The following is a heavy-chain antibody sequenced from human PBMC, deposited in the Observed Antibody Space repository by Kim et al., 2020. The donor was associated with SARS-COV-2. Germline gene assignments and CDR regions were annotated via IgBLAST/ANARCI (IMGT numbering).Heavy chain of an antibody. Sequence: ASVKVSCKASGYTFTSYAMHWVRQAPGQRLEWMGWINTGNGNTKYLQKFQGRAIITRDTSASTAYMALSSLRSEDTAVYYCARDSYYDIFRYYYYYMAVW. J-gene: IGHJ6*03. V-gene: IGHV1-3*04. CDR2: INTGNGNT. CDR1: GYTFTSYA. CDR3: ARDSYYDIFRYYYYYMAV. D-gene: IGHD3-9*01.